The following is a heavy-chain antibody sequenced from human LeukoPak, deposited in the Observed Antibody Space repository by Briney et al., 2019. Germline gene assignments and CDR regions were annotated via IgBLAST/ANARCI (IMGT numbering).Heavy chain of an antibody. Sequence: SETLSLTCTVSGGSISSYYWSWIRQPPGKGLEWIGYIYYSGSTNYNPSLESRVTISVDTSKNQSSLKVSSVTAADTAVYYCARNGFSYGPFDYWGQGTLVTVSS. D-gene: IGHD5-18*01. CDR1: GGSISSYY. CDR2: IYYSGST. J-gene: IGHJ4*02. V-gene: IGHV4-59*01. CDR3: ARNGFSYGPFDY.